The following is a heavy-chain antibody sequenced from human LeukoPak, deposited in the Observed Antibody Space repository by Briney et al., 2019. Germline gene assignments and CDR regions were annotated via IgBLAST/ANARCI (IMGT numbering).Heavy chain of an antibody. J-gene: IGHJ4*02. V-gene: IGHV3-64D*06. Sequence: GGSLRLSCSASGFTFSNFVMHWVRQAPGKGLEYVSAIRNNENSTYYADSVKGRFTISRDNSKKTLNLQMSSLRAEDTAVYYCARAGGYDSSGYFGYWGQGTLVTVSS. D-gene: IGHD3-22*01. CDR2: IRNNENST. CDR3: ARAGGYDSSGYFGY. CDR1: GFTFSNFV.